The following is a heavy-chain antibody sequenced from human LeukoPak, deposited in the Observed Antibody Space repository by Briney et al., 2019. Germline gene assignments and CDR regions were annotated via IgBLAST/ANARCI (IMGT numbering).Heavy chain of an antibody. CDR3: ARANFLYCSSSTCLFDY. CDR2: VNPNDVDR. D-gene: IGHD2-2*01. Sequence: GASVTVSYKASGYTFTDYYMHWVRQAPGQGLEGRGGVNPNDVDRNYAQKFQGRVTMTRDTSISTAHMEVSRLRSDDTAVYYCARANFLYCSSSTCLFDYWGQGTLVTVSS. J-gene: IGHJ4*02. CDR1: GYTFTDYY. V-gene: IGHV1-2*02.